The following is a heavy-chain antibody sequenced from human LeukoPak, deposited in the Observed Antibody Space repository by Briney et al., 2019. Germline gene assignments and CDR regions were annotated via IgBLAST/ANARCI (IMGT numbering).Heavy chain of an antibody. J-gene: IGHJ4*02. Sequence: GASVKVSCKASGYTFTGYHMHWVRQAPGQGLEWMGWINPNSGGTNYAQKFQGRVTMTRDPSISTAYMELSRLRSDDTAVYYCAAQHCSSTSCYLYWGQGTLVTVSS. V-gene: IGHV1-2*02. CDR3: AAQHCSSTSCYLY. CDR1: GYTFTGYH. D-gene: IGHD2-2*01. CDR2: INPNSGGT.